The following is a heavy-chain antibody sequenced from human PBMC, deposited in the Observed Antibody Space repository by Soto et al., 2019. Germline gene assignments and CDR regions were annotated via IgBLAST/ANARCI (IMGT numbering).Heavy chain of an antibody. D-gene: IGHD3-3*01. CDR1: GFTFSSYA. V-gene: IGHV3-23*01. Sequence: HPGGSLRLSCAASGFTFSSYAMSWVRQAPGKGLEWVSAISGSGGSTYYADSVKGRFTISRDNSKNTLYLQMNSLRAEDTAVYYCAKGILEWPDHGMDVWGQGTTVTVSS. J-gene: IGHJ6*02. CDR3: AKGILEWPDHGMDV. CDR2: ISGSGGST.